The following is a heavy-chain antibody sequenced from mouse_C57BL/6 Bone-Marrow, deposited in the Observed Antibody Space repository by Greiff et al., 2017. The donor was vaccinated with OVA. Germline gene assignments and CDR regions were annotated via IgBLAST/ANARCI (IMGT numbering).Heavy chain of an antibody. CDR3: TTYRY. Sequence: EVKVEESGAELVRPGASVKLSCTASGFNLKDAYMHWVKERPEQGLEWIGWIDPENGDTAYASKFPGKATITADTSSKTVYLHLSSLTSEDTADYYGTTYRYWGQGTTLTVSA. CDR1: GFNLKDAY. V-gene: IGHV14-4*01. J-gene: IGHJ2*01. CDR2: IDPENGDT.